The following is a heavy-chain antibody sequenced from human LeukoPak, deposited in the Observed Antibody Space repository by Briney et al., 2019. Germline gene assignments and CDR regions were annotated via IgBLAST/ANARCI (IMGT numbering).Heavy chain of an antibody. J-gene: IGHJ6*02. CDR3: ASSYCSSTSCSPYYYYGMDV. CDR2: IYTSGST. V-gene: IGHV4-4*07. D-gene: IGHD2-2*01. CDR1: SGSISSYY. Sequence: PETLSLTCTVSSGSISSYYWSWIRQPAGKGLEWIGRIYTSGSTNYNPSLKSRVTMSVDTSKNQFSLTLSSVTAADTAVYYCASSYCSSTSCSPYYYYGMDVWGQGTTVTVSS.